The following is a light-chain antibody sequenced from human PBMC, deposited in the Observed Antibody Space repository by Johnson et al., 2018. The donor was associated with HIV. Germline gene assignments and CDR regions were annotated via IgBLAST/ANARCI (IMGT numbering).Light chain of an antibody. J-gene: IGLJ1*01. CDR1: SSNIGNNY. CDR2: EST. CDR3: GTWDSSLSAGV. V-gene: IGLV1-51*02. Sequence: QSVLTQPPSVSAAPGQKVTISCSGSSSNIGNNYVSWYQQLPGTAPKLLIYESTNRPSGIPDRFSGSKSGTSATLGISGLQTGDEADYYCGTWDSSLSAGVFGTGTKVTVL.